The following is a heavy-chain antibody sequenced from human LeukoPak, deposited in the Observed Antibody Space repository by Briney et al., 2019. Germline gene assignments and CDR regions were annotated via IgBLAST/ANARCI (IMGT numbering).Heavy chain of an antibody. D-gene: IGHD3-22*01. Sequence: GGSLRLSCAASGFTVSSNYMSWVRQAPGKGLEWVSVIYSGGSTYYADSVKGRFTISRDNSKNTLYLQMNSLRAEDTAVYHCARAWSDSSGYYSYYFDYWGQGTLVTVSS. V-gene: IGHV3-66*01. J-gene: IGHJ4*02. CDR1: GFTVSSNY. CDR2: IYSGGST. CDR3: ARAWSDSSGYYSYYFDY.